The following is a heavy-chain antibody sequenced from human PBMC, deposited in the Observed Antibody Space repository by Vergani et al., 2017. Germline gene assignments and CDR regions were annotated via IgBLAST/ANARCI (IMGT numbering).Heavy chain of an antibody. J-gene: IGHJ6*02. CDR3: ARSLGIAARPGGMDV. D-gene: IGHD6-6*01. V-gene: IGHV4-59*04. CDR1: GGSISSYY. Sequence: QVQLQESGPGLVKPSQTLSLTCTVSGGSISSYYWGWIRQPPGKGLEWIGYIYYSGSTYYNPSLKSRVTMSVDTSKNQFSLKLSSVTAVDTAVYYCARSLGIAARPGGMDVWGQGTTVTVSS. CDR2: IYYSGST.